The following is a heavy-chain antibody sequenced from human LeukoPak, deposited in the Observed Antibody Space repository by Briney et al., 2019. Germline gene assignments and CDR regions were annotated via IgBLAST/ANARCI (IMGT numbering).Heavy chain of an antibody. CDR1: GFTFSSYG. J-gene: IGHJ4*02. CDR2: IWYDGSNK. V-gene: IGHV3-33*08. Sequence: PGGSLRLSCAASGFTFSSYGMHWVRQAPGKGLEWVAVIWYDGSNKYYADSVKGRFTISRDNSKNTLYLQMNSLRAEDTAVYYCARSAVPRRNYFDYWGQGTLVTVSS. D-gene: IGHD6-6*01. CDR3: ARSAVPRRNYFDY.